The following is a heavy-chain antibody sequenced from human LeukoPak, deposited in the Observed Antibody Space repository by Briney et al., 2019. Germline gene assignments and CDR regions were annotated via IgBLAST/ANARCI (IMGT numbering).Heavy chain of an antibody. J-gene: IGHJ6*03. CDR1: GFTFSSYW. CDR2: IKSDGSNT. V-gene: IGHV3-74*01. Sequence: GGSLRLSCAASGFTFSSYWMHWVRQAPGKGLVWVSRIKSDGSNTNYADSVKGRFTISRDNSKNTLYLQMNSLRAEDTAVYYCGKGKRFGELSYYYYYMDVWGKGTTVTVSS. D-gene: IGHD3-10*01. CDR3: GKGKRFGELSYYYYYMDV.